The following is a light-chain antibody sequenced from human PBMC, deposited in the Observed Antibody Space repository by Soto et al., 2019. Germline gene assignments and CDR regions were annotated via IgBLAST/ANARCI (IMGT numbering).Light chain of an antibody. CDR2: AAS. Sequence: DIQMTQSPSSLSASVGDRVTITCRASQSISNYLNWYQQKPGKGPNLLIYAASSLQSGVPSRFSGSGSGTDFTLTISSLQPEDFATYYCQQSYGTPTWTFGQGTKVDI. CDR3: QQSYGTPTWT. J-gene: IGKJ1*01. V-gene: IGKV1-39*01. CDR1: QSISNY.